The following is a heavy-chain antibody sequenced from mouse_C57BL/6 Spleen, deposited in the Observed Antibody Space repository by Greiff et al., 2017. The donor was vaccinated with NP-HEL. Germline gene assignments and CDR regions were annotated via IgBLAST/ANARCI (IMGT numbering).Heavy chain of an antibody. J-gene: IGHJ2*01. CDR3: ARGRLYYYGSRGDYFDY. CDR1: GYTFTSYW. V-gene: IGHV1-64*01. CDR2: IHPNSGST. D-gene: IGHD1-1*01. Sequence: QVQLQQSGAELVKPGASVKLSCKASGYTFTSYWMHWVKQRPGQGLEWIGMIHPNSGSTNYNEKFKSKATLTVDKSSSTAYMQLSSLTSEDSAVYYCARGRLYYYGSRGDYFDYWGQGTTLTVSS.